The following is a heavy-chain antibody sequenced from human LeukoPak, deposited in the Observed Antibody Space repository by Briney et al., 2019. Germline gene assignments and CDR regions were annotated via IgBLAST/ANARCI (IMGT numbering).Heavy chain of an antibody. CDR2: VSYDGSNK. CDR1: GVIFNNFA. CDR3: ARAGRADGDYHYFDY. V-gene: IGHV3-30-3*01. D-gene: IGHD4-17*01. Sequence: GGSLRLSCAPSGVIFNNFAFHWVRQAPGKGLEWIAAVSYDGSNKYYADSVRGRLTISRDNSKNTLYLQMNSLRAEDTAVYYCARAGRADGDYHYFDYWGQGTLVTVFS. J-gene: IGHJ4*02.